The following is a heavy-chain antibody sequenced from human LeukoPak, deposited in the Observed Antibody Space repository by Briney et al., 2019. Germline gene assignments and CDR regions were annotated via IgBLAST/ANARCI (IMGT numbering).Heavy chain of an antibody. J-gene: IGHJ4*02. CDR3: AKSWGYYYGSGSHYYFDY. D-gene: IGHD3-10*01. CDR2: ISGSGGST. Sequence: GGSLXLSCAASGFTFSSYAMSWVRQAPGKGLEWVSAISGSGGSTYYADSVKGRFTISRDNSKNTLYLQMNSLRAEDTAVYYCAKSWGYYYGSGSHYYFDYWGQGTLVTVSS. CDR1: GFTFSSYA. V-gene: IGHV3-23*01.